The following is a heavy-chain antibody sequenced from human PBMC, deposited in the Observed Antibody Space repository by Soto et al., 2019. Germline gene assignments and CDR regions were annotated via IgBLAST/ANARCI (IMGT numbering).Heavy chain of an antibody. V-gene: IGHV4-39*01. CDR1: GGSISSSSYH. J-gene: IGHJ6*02. D-gene: IGHD3-16*01. CDR2: IYYSGYT. CDR3: ARHNGPLYVGYYYDMDV. Sequence: PETLSLSCTVSGGSISSSSYHWAWIRHPPGKGLEWIGSIYYSGYTYYNPSLKSRVTISVDTSKNQFSLKLSSVTAADTAVYYCARHNGPLYVGYYYDMDVWGQGTTHT.